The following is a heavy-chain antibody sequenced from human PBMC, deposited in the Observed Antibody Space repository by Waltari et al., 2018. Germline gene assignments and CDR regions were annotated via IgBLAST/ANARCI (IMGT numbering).Heavy chain of an antibody. J-gene: IGHJ4*02. Sequence: EVQLVASGGGLVQPGRSLRVSCVGSGFTFDDYAVYWVRQRPGTGLEWVSGIGWNSGAIGYADSVRGRFSTYRDNAKKSLYLQMGRLRPEDTALYYCVKGGWGFGAFYEQHWGQGIQVTVSS. CDR1: GFTFDDYA. D-gene: IGHD3-10*01. CDR2: IGWNSGAI. V-gene: IGHV3-9*01. CDR3: VKGGWGFGAFYEQH.